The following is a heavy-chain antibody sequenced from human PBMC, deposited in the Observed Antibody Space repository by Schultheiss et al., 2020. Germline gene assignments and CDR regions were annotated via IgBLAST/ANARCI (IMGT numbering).Heavy chain of an antibody. V-gene: IGHV4-39*01. CDR2: IYTSGST. D-gene: IGHD6-13*01. J-gene: IGHJ4*02. Sequence: SETLSLTCTVSGGSISSGGYYWSWIRQPPGKGLEWIGRIYTSGSTNYNPSLKSRVTISVDKSKNQCSLKLSSVTAADAAVYYCARFAIDSSSGYWGQGTL. CDR3: ARFAIDSSSGY. CDR1: GGSISSGGYY.